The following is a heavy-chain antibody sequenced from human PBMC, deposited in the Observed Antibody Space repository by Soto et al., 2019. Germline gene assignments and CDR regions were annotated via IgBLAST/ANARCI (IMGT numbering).Heavy chain of an antibody. Sequence: LSLTCTVSGGSISRYYWSWIRQPPGKGLEWIGYSIYIGGPIYNPSLKSRVTISIDTSKNQFSLKLSSVTAADTAVYYCTRVVGSSGWSDYWGQGTLVTVSS. CDR1: GGSISRYY. D-gene: IGHD6-6*01. V-gene: IGHV4-59*01. CDR2: SIYIGGP. CDR3: TRVVGSSGWSDY. J-gene: IGHJ4*02.